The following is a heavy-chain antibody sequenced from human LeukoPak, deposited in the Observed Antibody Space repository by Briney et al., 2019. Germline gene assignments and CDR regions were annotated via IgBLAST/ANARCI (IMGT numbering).Heavy chain of an antibody. J-gene: IGHJ6*04. CDR3: ASRGGYQLLATMDV. Sequence: GASVNVSCKASGGTFSSYAISWVRQAAGQGLEGMGGIIPFFGTANYAQKFQGRVTITADESTSTAYMELSSLRSEDTAVYYCASRGGYQLLATMDVWGKGTTVTVSP. V-gene: IGHV1-69*13. CDR2: IIPFFGTA. CDR1: GGTFSSYA. D-gene: IGHD2-2*01.